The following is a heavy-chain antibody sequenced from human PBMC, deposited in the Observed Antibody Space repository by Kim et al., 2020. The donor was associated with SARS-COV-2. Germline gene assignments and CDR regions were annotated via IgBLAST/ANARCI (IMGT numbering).Heavy chain of an antibody. D-gene: IGHD3-3*01. CDR2: INAGNGNT. CDR1: GYTFTSYA. CDR3: ARDRPLTNFWSGYPLFDY. J-gene: IGHJ4*02. Sequence: ASVKVSCKASGYTFTSYAMHWVRQAPGQRLEWMGWINAGNGNTKYSQKFQGRVTITRDTSASTAYMELSSLRSEDTAVYYCARDRPLTNFWSGYPLFDYWGQGTLVTVSS. V-gene: IGHV1-3*01.